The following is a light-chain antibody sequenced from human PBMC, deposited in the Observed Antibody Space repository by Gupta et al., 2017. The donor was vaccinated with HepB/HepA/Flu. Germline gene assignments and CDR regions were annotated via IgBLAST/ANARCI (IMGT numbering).Light chain of an antibody. J-gene: IGLJ2*01. CDR3: HVWDSSDVV. CDR1: TSGSKS. V-gene: IGLV3-21*03. CDR2: DEG. Sequence: SYVLTQPPSVSVAPGKTARLTRGGTTSGSKSVHWDQQKSGPAPVLVVYDEGLRPSVIPERFSGSNPGNTPTLTISSVEAEEEADYYCHVWDSSDVVFGGGTKLTVL.